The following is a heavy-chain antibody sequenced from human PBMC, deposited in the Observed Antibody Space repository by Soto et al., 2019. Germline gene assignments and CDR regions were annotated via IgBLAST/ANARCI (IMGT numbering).Heavy chain of an antibody. V-gene: IGHV4-39*01. D-gene: IGHD5-12*01. Sequence: QLELQESGPGLVKPSETLSLTCTVSGGSISSSSYYWGWIRQPPGKGLEWIGSIDYSWSTYYNPSLNSRAPISVDTSKNQSSLTVSSVTAADTAVYYCARRLSGYGAAHFDYWGQGTLVTVSS. CDR3: ARRLSGYGAAHFDY. J-gene: IGHJ4*02. CDR1: GGSISSSSYY. CDR2: IDYSWST.